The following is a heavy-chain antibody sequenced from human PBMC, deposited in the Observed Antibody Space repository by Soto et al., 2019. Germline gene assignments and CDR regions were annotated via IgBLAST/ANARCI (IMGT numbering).Heavy chain of an antibody. D-gene: IGHD2-2*01. J-gene: IGHJ6*02. CDR1: GASISSGGYY. CDR2: IYYSGST. CDR3: ARDLQRYCSSTRCNYYGMDV. V-gene: IGHV4-31*03. Sequence: CTVSGASISSGGYYWNWIRQYPGKGLEWIGYIYYSGSTYYNPSLKSRVTISVDTSKNQFSLNLRSATAADTAVYYCARDLQRYCSSTRCNYYGMDVWGQGTTVTVSS.